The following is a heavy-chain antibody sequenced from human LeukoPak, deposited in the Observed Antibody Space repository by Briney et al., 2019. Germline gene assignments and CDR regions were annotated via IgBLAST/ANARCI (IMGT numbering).Heavy chain of an antibody. CDR2: IYSGGST. Sequence: GGSLRLSCAASGFTVSSNYMSWVRQAPGKGLEWVSVIYSGGSTYYADSVKGRFTISRDNSKNTLYLQMNSLRAEDTAVYYCARAGYCSGGSCYFDYWGQGTQVIVSS. CDR1: GFTVSSNY. D-gene: IGHD2-15*01. J-gene: IGHJ4*02. CDR3: ARAGYCSGGSCYFDY. V-gene: IGHV3-66*01.